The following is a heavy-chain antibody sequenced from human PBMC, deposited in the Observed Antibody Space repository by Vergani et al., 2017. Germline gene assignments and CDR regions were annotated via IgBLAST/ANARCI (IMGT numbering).Heavy chain of an antibody. D-gene: IGHD5-24*01. CDR1: SFKLGDYG. CDR3: ARETRDTPSSLDY. J-gene: IGHJ4*02. Sequence: QVQLESGGGVVQPGRSLRLSCTPSSFKLGDYGMHWVRQAPGRGLEWVSMTWYEGNNNYYADSVKGRFTISKDISKNTLYLQMNSLRGDDTAVYYCARETRDTPSSLDYWGQGTLVTVSS. V-gene: IGHV3-33*01. CDR2: TWYEGNNN.